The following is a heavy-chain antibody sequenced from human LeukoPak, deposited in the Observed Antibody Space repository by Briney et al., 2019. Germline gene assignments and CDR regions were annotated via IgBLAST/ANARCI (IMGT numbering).Heavy chain of an antibody. CDR1: GGSISSGGYY. CDR3: AREVRGYSYGFDY. CDR2: IYYSGST. Sequence: SETLSLTCTVSGGSISSGGYYWSWIRQHPGKGLEWIGYIYYSGSTYYNPSLKSRVTMSVDTSKNQFSLKLSSVTAADTAVYYCAREVRGYSYGFDYWGQGTLVTVSS. D-gene: IGHD5-18*01. J-gene: IGHJ4*02. V-gene: IGHV4-31*03.